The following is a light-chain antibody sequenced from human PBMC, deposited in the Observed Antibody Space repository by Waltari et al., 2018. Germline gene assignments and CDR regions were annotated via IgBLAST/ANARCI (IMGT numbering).Light chain of an antibody. CDR3: SSYVGYKNNYV. Sequence: QSALTQPPSASGSPGQSVTISCTGTRRDVGGYNYVSWYQQYPGKAPKVMIYGVNKRPSGVPDRFSGSKSGNTASLTVSGLQAEDEADYYCSSYVGYKNNYVFGTGTKVTVL. CDR1: RRDVGGYNY. J-gene: IGLJ1*01. CDR2: GVN. V-gene: IGLV2-8*01.